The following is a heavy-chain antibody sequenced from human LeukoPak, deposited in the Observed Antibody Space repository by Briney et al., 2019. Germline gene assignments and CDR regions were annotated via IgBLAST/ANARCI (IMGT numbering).Heavy chain of an antibody. Sequence: KAGGSLRLSCTVSGFTFGDYGMSWFRQAPGKGLEWVGFIRSKAYGGTTEYAASVKGRFTIARDDSESTAYLQMNSLKTEDTAMYYCSRSRRVQCSGVCYSFDYWGQGTLVTVTS. J-gene: IGHJ4*02. CDR2: IRSKAYGGTT. CDR1: GFTFGDYG. V-gene: IGHV3-49*05. D-gene: IGHD2-21*02. CDR3: SRSRRVQCSGVCYSFDY.